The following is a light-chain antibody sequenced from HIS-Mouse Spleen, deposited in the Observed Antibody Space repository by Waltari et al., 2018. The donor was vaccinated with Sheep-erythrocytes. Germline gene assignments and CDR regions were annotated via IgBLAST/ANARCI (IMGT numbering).Light chain of an antibody. J-gene: IGKJ3*01. CDR1: QGISCY. CDR2: AAS. Sequence: DIQLTQSPSFLSASVGDRVTITCRASQGISCYLAWYQKKPGKALKRLIYAASTLQSGVPSRFSGSGSGTEFTLTISSLQPEDFATYYCQQLNSYPFTVGPGTKVDIK. V-gene: IGKV1-9*01. CDR3: QQLNSYPFT.